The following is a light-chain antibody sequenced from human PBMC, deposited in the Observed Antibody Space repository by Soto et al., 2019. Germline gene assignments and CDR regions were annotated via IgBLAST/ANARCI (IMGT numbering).Light chain of an antibody. CDR2: GAF. J-gene: IGKJ5*01. CDR3: QKSNVWPQVN. CDR1: PSVTNF. V-gene: IGKV3-11*01. Sequence: ESVLQPSPATMSFAPVERAHLYFSASPSVTNFLAWYQQKPGQAPRLLIYGAFNRATGIPARFSGSGSGTDFTLTISRLEPEDSAVYYCQKSNVWPQVNFGNGPRRAIK.